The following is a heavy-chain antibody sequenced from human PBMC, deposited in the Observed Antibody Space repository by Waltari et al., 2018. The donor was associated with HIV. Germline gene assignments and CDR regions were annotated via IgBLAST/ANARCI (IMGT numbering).Heavy chain of an antibody. CDR3: ARAWSYDCGSAYRDYGMDV. V-gene: IGHV4-34*01. J-gene: IGHJ6*02. Sequence: AGLLKPSETLSLTCAVYGGSFSGYYWRWIRQPPGKGLEWVGEINHTGSTNYNPSLKSRVTISVDTSKNQFSLKLSSVTAADTAVYYCARAWSYDCGSAYRDYGMDVWGQETTVTVSS. CDR1: GGSFSGYY. D-gene: IGHD3-3*01. CDR2: INHTGST.